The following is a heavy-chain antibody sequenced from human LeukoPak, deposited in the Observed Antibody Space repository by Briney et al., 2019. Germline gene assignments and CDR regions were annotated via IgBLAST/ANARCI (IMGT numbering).Heavy chain of an antibody. CDR3: AKDKYSGSYQDAFDI. CDR1: GFTFDDYA. D-gene: IGHD1-26*01. CDR2: ISGDGGST. V-gene: IGHV3-43*02. Sequence: GGSLRLSCAASGFTFDDYAMHWVRQAPGKGLEWVSLISGDGGSTYYADSVKGRFTISRDNSKNSLYLQMNSLRTEDTALYYCAKDKYSGSYQDAFDIRGQGTMVTVSS. J-gene: IGHJ3*02.